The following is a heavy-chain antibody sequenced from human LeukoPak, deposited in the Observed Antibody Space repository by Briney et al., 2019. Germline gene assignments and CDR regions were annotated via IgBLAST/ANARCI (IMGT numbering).Heavy chain of an antibody. Sequence: GGSLRLSCAASGFTFDDYAMHWVRQAPGKGLEWVSGISWNSGSIGYADSVKGRFTISRDNAKNSLYLQMNSLRAEDTALYYCAKGRPEWELNYFDYWGQGTLVTVSS. D-gene: IGHD1-26*01. V-gene: IGHV3-9*01. J-gene: IGHJ4*02. CDR1: GFTFDDYA. CDR2: ISWNSGSI. CDR3: AKGRPEWELNYFDY.